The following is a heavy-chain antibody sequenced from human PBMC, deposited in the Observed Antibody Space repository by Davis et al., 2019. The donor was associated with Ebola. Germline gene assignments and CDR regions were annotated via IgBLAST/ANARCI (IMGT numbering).Heavy chain of an antibody. Sequence: PGGSLRLSCAASGFTVSSNYMSWVRQAPGKGLEWVSVIYGGGRTYYADSVQGRFTVSRDNSKNTVYLQMNSLRAEDTAVYYCTRHVSGDFWYFDLWGRGTLVTVSS. CDR2: IYGGGRT. V-gene: IGHV3-53*01. D-gene: IGHD4-17*01. CDR1: GFTVSSNY. CDR3: TRHVSGDFWYFDL. J-gene: IGHJ2*01.